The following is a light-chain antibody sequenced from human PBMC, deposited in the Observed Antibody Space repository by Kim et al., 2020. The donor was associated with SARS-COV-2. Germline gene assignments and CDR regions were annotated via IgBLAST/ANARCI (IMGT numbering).Light chain of an antibody. CDR1: KLGNKY. CDR3: QAWDSYTVV. V-gene: IGLV3-1*01. J-gene: IGLJ3*02. CDR2: YDT. Sequence: SYELTQPPSVSVSPGQTASITCSVDKLGNKYVSWYQQKPGQSPVLVVYYDTKRPSGFPERFSSSSSGITATLTISGTQAMDEGDYYCQAWDSYTVVFGGGTKLTVL.